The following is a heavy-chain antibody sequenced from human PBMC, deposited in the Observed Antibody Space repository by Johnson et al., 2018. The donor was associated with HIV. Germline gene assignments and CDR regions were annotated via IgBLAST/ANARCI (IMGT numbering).Heavy chain of an antibody. Sequence: QVQLVESGGGVVQPGRSLRLSCVASGFTFSDYYMSWIRQAPGKGLEWVSYISSSGTTIYSADSVQGRFTTSRDNAKNSLYLQMNGLRAEDTAVYYCARSKDCSVGTCSDACDIWGQGTMVTVSS. CDR3: ARSKDCSVGTCSDACDI. J-gene: IGHJ3*02. CDR2: ISSSGTTI. V-gene: IGHV3-11*04. D-gene: IGHD2-15*01. CDR1: GFTFSDYY.